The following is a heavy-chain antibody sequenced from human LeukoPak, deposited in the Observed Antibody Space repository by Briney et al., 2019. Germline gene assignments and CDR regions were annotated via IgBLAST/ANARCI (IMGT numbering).Heavy chain of an antibody. J-gene: IGHJ4*02. CDR1: GFTFSSYA. CDR3: AKDRAQQLVLDF. CDR2: IIGSGSST. V-gene: IGHV3-23*01. Sequence: GGSLRHSCAASGFTFSSYAMSWVRQAPGKGLEWVSAIIGSGSSTYYADSVKGRFTISRDNSKNTLFLQINSLRAEDTAVYYCAKDRAQQLVLDFWGQGTLVTVSS. D-gene: IGHD6-13*01.